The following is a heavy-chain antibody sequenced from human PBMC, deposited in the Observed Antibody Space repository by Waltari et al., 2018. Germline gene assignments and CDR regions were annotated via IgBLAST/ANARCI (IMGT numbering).Heavy chain of an antibody. D-gene: IGHD6-13*01. V-gene: IGHV1-69-2*01. J-gene: IGHJ4*02. Sequence: EVQLVQSGAEVKKPGATVKISCKASGYTFTDYYMHWVQQAPGKGLEWMGRVDPEEGETIYAEKCQGRVTITADTSTDTAYMELSSLRSEDTAVYYCARFSVLVRGYFDYWGQGTLVTVSS. CDR3: ARFSVLVRGYFDY. CDR1: GYTFTDYY. CDR2: VDPEEGET.